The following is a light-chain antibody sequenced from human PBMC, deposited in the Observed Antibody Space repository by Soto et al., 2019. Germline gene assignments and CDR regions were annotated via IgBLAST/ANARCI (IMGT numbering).Light chain of an antibody. J-gene: IGKJ1*01. CDR1: QSLLHSNGYNY. CDR3: QQYNNWPPRT. V-gene: IGKV3-15*01. CDR2: GAY. Sequence: DIVMTQSPLSLPVTPGEPASISCRSSQSLLHSNGYNYLDWYQQKPGQAPRLLIYGAYTRATGIPARFSGSGSGTEFTLTISSLQSEDFAVYYCQQYNNWPPRTFGQGTKVDI.